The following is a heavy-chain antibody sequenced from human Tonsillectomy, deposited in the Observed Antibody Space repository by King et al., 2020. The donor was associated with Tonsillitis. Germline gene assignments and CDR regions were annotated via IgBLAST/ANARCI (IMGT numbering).Heavy chain of an antibody. V-gene: IGHV3-23*04. CDR3: AKDGGYWSHAEYFQH. CDR2: ISGSGGST. CDR1: GFTFSSYV. Sequence: VQLVESGGGLVQPGGSLRLSCAASGFTFSSYVMSWVRQAPGKGLEWVSAISGSGGSTFYADSVKGRFTISRDNSKNTLYLQMNSLRAEDTAVYYCAKDGGYWSHAEYFQHWGQGTLVTVSS. D-gene: IGHD2-21*01. J-gene: IGHJ1*01.